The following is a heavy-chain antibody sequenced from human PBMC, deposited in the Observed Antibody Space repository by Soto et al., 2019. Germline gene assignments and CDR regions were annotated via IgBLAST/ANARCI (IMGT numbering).Heavy chain of an antibody. CDR1: GFSLSTSGVG. CDR3: AKSGSSGWYGWFDP. Sequence: QIPLKESGPTLVKPTQTLTLTCIFFGFSLSTSGVGVGWIRQPPGKALEWLGFIYWNDDKRYSPSLKSRLTITKDTPKNQVVLTMTNMDPVDTATYYCAKSGSSGWYGWFDPWGQGTLVTVSS. V-gene: IGHV2-5*01. D-gene: IGHD6-19*01. J-gene: IGHJ5*02. CDR2: IYWNDDK.